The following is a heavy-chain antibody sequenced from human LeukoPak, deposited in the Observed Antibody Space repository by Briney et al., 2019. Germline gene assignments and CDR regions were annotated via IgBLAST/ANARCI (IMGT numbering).Heavy chain of an antibody. D-gene: IGHD5-18*01. V-gene: IGHV4-34*01. CDR2: INHSGST. Sequence: SETLSLTCTVSGDSFNNGLYWSWIRQPPGKGLEWIGEINHSGSTNYNPSLKSRVTISVDTSKNQFSLKLSSVTAADTAVYYCARVGGYSYGQLDYWGQGTLVTVSS. CDR1: GDSFNNGLY. J-gene: IGHJ4*02. CDR3: ARVGGYSYGQLDY.